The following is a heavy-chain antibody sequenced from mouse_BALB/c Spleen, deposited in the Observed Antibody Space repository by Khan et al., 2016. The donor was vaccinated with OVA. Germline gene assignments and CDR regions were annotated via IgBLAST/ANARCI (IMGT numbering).Heavy chain of an antibody. CDR1: GYSITSDYA. Sequence: VQLQESGPGLVKPSQSLSLTCTVTGYSITSDYAWNWIRQFPGNNLEWMGYISYSGNTKYTPSLKSRISITRDTSKNQFFLQLNSVTIEDTATYYCARINGGDFDYWGQGTTLTVSS. J-gene: IGHJ2*01. CDR2: ISYSGNT. V-gene: IGHV3-2*02. CDR3: ARINGGDFDY.